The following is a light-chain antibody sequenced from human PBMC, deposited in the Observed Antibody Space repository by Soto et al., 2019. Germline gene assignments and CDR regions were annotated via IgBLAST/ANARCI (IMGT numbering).Light chain of an antibody. Sequence: EIVITQSPATLSVSPGEGATLSCRASQGIGNTLAWYQQKPGQTPRLLIYGASIRATGVPARFSGSRSGTDFTLTISSLEPEDFGVYFCHQRNKFGQGTRLEIK. CDR2: GAS. V-gene: IGKV3-15*01. CDR1: QGIGNT. J-gene: IGKJ5*01. CDR3: HQRNK.